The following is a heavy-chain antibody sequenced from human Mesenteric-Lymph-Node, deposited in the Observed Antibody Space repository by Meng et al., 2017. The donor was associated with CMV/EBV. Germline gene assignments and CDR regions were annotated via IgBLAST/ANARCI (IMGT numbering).Heavy chain of an antibody. D-gene: IGHD3-3*01. CDR3: ASTASDDFWSGYYLHY. Sequence: SGYTFTSYGISWVRQAPGQGLEWMGWISAYNGKTKYSHKFQGRVTMTRDTSTSTLYMELRSLRSDDTAVYYCASTASDDFWSGYYLHYWGQGTLVTVSS. J-gene: IGHJ4*02. CDR1: GYTFTSYG. V-gene: IGHV1-18*01. CDR2: ISAYNGKT.